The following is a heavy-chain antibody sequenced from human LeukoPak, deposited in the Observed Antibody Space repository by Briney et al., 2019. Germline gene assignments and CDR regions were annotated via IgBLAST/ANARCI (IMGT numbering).Heavy chain of an antibody. Sequence: SETLSLTRSISGGSISNYYGSWIRQSPGKGLEWIGYIFYTGATDYNPSLRGRVTISVDTSKNQFSLKLTSVTAADTAVYYCARSGHDFWSGLKWFDSWGQGTLVTVSS. CDR2: IFYTGAT. J-gene: IGHJ5*01. CDR3: ARSGHDFWSGLKWFDS. V-gene: IGHV4-59*01. D-gene: IGHD3-3*01. CDR1: GGSISNYY.